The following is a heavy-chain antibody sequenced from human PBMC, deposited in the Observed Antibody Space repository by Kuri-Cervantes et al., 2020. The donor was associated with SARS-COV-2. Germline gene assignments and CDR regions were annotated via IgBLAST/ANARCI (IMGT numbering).Heavy chain of an antibody. J-gene: IGHJ4*02. CDR3: ARATYYYDSSGYYPDY. V-gene: IGHV4-34*01. Sequence: GSLRLSCAVYGGSFSGYYWSWIRQPPGKGLEWIGEINHSGSTNYNPSLKSRVTISVDTSKNQFSLKLSSVTAADTAVYYCARATYYYDSSGYYPDYWGQGTLVTVSS. CDR1: GGSFSGYY. D-gene: IGHD3-22*01. CDR2: INHSGST.